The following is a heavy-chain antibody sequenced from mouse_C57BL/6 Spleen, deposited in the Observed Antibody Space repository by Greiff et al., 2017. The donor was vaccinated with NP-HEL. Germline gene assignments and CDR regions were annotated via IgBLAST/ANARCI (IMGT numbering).Heavy chain of an antibody. D-gene: IGHD2-1*01. CDR1: GYTFTDYE. CDR3: TRTYGNYPLDY. Sequence: VKLVESGAELVRPGASVTLSCKASGYTFTDYEMHWVKQTPVHGLEWIGAIDPETGGTAYNQKFKGKAILTADKSSSTAYMELRSLTSEDSAVYYCTRTYGNYPLDYWGQGTTLTVSS. CDR2: IDPETGGT. V-gene: IGHV1-15*01. J-gene: IGHJ2*01.